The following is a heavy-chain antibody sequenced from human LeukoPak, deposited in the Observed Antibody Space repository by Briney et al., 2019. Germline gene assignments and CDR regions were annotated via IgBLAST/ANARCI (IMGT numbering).Heavy chain of an antibody. Sequence: GGSLRLSCAASGFTFISYWMNWVRQAPGKGLEWVANIKEDGSEKYYVDSVKGRFTISRDNAKNTVDLQMNSLRAEDTAVYYCARGGYGAHMGWGQGTLVTVSS. CDR3: ARGGYGAHMG. D-gene: IGHD4-17*01. J-gene: IGHJ4*02. CDR2: IKEDGSEK. CDR1: GFTFISYW. V-gene: IGHV3-7*01.